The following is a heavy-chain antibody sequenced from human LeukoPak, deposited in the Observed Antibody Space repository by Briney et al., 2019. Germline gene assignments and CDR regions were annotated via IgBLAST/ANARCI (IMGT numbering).Heavy chain of an antibody. CDR2: ISGSGGST. CDR3: AKEAMIWFGLNWFDP. CDR1: GFTFSSYA. V-gene: IGHV3-23*01. Sequence: SGGSLRLSCAAAGFTFSSYAMSWVRQAPGKGLEWVSAISGSGGSTYYADSVKGRFTISRDNSKNTLYLQMNSQRAEDTAVYYCAKEAMIWFGLNWFDPWGQGTLVTVSS. D-gene: IGHD3-10*01. J-gene: IGHJ5*02.